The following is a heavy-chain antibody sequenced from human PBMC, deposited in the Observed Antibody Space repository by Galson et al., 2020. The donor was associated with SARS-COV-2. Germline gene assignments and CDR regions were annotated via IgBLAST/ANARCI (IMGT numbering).Heavy chain of an antibody. D-gene: IGHD2-15*01. J-gene: IGHJ5*02. V-gene: IGHV3-30-3*01. CDR3: ARGDCSGGSCYEEDPTGFDP. Sequence: TGGSLRLSCAASGFTFSSYAMHWVRQAPGKGLEWVAVISYDGSNKYYADSVKGRFTISRDNSKNTLYLQMNSLRAEDTAVYYCARGDCSGGSCYEEDPTGFDPWGQGTLVTVSS. CDR1: GFTFSSYA. CDR2: ISYDGSNK.